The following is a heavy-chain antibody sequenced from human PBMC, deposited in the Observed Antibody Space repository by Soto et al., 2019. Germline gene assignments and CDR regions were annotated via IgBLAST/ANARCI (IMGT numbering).Heavy chain of an antibody. CDR2: IYYSGST. Sequence: SETLSLTCTVSGGSISSYYWSWIRQPPGKGLEWIGYIYYSGSTNYNPSLKSRVTISVDTSKNQFSLKLSSVTAADTAVYYCVRGHYVSGYTPMHMDVWGKGTMVTVSS. CDR1: GGSISSYY. CDR3: VRGHYVSGYTPMHMDV. V-gene: IGHV4-59*12. D-gene: IGHD3-3*01. J-gene: IGHJ6*03.